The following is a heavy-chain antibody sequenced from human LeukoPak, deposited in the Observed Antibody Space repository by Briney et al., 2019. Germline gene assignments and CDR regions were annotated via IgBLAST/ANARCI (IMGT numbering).Heavy chain of an antibody. CDR2: MNPNSGNT. V-gene: IGHV1-8*01. CDR3: ARVAQTYYDYVWGSYSACGVDV. CDR1: GYTFTSYD. D-gene: IGHD3-16*01. Sequence: ASVKVSCKASGYTFTSYDINWVRQATGQGLEWMGWMNPNSGNTGYAQKFQGRVTMTRNTSISTAYMELSSLRSEDTAVYYCARVAQTYYDYVWGSYSACGVDVWGRGTTVTVSS. J-gene: IGHJ6*02.